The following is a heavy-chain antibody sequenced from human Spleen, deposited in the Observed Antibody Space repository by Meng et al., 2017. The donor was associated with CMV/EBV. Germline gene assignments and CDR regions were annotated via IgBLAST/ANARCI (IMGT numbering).Heavy chain of an antibody. CDR2: IEHSGST. CDR1: GGSISSSSYY. Sequence: SETLSLTCTVSGGSISSSSYYWGWIRQPPGKGLEWIGEIEHSGSTNYNPSLKSRVSISVDTSKNQFSLKLRSVTAADTAVYYCASPYSGSYWGQGTLVTVSS. J-gene: IGHJ4*02. CDR3: ASPYSGSY. D-gene: IGHD1-26*01. V-gene: IGHV4-39*07.